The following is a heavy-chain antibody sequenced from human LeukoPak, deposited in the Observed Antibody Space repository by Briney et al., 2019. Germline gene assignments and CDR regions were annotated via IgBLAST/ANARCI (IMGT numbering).Heavy chain of an antibody. V-gene: IGHV3-49*04. D-gene: IGHD2-2*01. Sequence: GGSLRLSCTASGFTFGDYAMSWVRQAPGKGLEWVGFIRSKAYGGTTEYAASVKGRFTISRDDSKSTAYLQMNSLKTEDTAVYYCTSNLRCSSTSCYDYWGQGTLVTVSS. J-gene: IGHJ4*02. CDR2: IRSKAYGGTT. CDR3: TSNLRCSSTSCYDY. CDR1: GFTFGDYA.